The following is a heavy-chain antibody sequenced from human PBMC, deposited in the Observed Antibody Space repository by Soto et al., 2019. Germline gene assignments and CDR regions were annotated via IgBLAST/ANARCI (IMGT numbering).Heavy chain of an antibody. CDR1: GYSITSSY. CDR2: IYHGGTT. Sequence: PSETLSLTCSVSGYSITSSYWGWIRQSPGKGPEWIAGIYHGGTTFYNPSLKSRITILVDTSNNQFSLKLTSMTAADTAVYYCARAHVRVVAGSTFDYWGHGTLVTVSS. V-gene: IGHV4-38-2*02. D-gene: IGHD6-19*01. J-gene: IGHJ4*01. CDR3: ARAHVRVVAGSTFDY.